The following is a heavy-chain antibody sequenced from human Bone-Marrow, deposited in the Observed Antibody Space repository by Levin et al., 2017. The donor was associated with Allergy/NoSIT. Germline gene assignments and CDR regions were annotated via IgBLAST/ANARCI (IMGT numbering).Heavy chain of an antibody. CDR1: GSTFSSQW. V-gene: IGHV3-7*02. CDR2: IKEDGSEK. J-gene: IGHJ4*02. Sequence: GGSLRLSCAASGSTFSSQWMTWVRQAPGKGLEWVANIKEDGSEKYYVESVKGRFIISRDNAKNALYLQMDSLRAEDTAVYYCATPINRVFHYWGQGTLVTVSS. CDR3: ATPINRVFHY. D-gene: IGHD1-14*01.